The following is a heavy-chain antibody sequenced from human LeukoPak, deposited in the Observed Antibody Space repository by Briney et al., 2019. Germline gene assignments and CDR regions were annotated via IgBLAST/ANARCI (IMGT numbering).Heavy chain of an antibody. CDR2: ISGSGGST. D-gene: IGHD3-22*01. V-gene: IGHV3-23*01. Sequence: GGSLRLSCAASGFPFSSYAMSWVRQAPGKGLEWVSAISGSGGSTYYADSVKGRFTISRDNSKNTLYLQMNSLRAEDTAVYYCAKKGRYYDSSGYYSLDYWGQGTLVTVSS. CDR3: AKKGRYYDSSGYYSLDY. J-gene: IGHJ4*02. CDR1: GFPFSSYA.